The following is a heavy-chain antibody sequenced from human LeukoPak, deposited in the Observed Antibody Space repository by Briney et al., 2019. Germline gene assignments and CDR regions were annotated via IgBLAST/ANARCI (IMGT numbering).Heavy chain of an antibody. J-gene: IGHJ6*03. CDR3: ARVVPAARYYYYYMDV. CDR2: IYTSGST. Sequence: SETLSLTCTVSGGSISSYYWSRIRQPAGKGLEWIGRIYTSGSTNYNPSLKSRVTMSVDTSKNQFSLKLSSVTAADTAVYYCARVVPAARYYYYYMDVWGKGTTVTVSS. CDR1: GGSISSYY. D-gene: IGHD2-2*01. V-gene: IGHV4-4*07.